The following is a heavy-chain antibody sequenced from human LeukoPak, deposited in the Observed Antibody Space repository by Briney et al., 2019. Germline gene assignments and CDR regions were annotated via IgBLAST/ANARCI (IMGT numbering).Heavy chain of an antibody. CDR2: INHSGST. CDR1: GGSFSGYY. CDR3: ARSYGDYVSLIHTYYFDY. J-gene: IGHJ4*02. D-gene: IGHD4-17*01. Sequence: SETLSLTCAVYGGSFSGYYWRWIRQPPGKGLEWIGEINHSGSTNYNPSLKSRVTISVDTSKNQFSLKLSSVTAADTAVYYCARSYGDYVSLIHTYYFDYWGQGTLVTVSS. V-gene: IGHV4-34*01.